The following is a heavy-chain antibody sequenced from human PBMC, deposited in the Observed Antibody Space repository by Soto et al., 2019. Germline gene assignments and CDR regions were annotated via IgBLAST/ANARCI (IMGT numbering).Heavy chain of an antibody. V-gene: IGHV3-21*01. Sequence: GGSLRLSCAASGFTFSSYRMNWVRQAPGKGLEWVSSISSSSSYIYYADSVKGRFTISRDNAKNSLYLQMNSLRAEDTAVYYCARGSMRGYYGMDVWGQGTTVTVSS. CDR2: ISSSSSYI. CDR3: ARGSMRGYYGMDV. CDR1: GFTFSSYR. D-gene: IGHD3-16*01. J-gene: IGHJ6*02.